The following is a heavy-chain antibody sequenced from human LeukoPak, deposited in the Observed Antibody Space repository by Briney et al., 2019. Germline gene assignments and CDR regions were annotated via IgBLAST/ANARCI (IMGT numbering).Heavy chain of an antibody. Sequence: ASVKVSCKASGYTFTSYGISWVRQAPGQGLEWMGWISAHNGNTNYAQKLQGRVTMTTDTSTSTAYMELRSLRSDDTAVYYCARDGMTTVVNAGYYFYYWGQGTLVTVSS. J-gene: IGHJ4*02. D-gene: IGHD4-23*01. V-gene: IGHV1-18*01. CDR1: GYTFTSYG. CDR2: ISAHNGNT. CDR3: ARDGMTTVVNAGYYFYY.